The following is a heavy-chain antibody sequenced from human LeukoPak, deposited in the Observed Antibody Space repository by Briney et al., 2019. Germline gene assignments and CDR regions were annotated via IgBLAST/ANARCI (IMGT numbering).Heavy chain of an antibody. CDR2: IKPDGSEK. CDR3: ARERQHSSSWLYYYYMDV. CDR1: GLTFSSSW. J-gene: IGHJ6*03. Sequence: PGGSLRLSCAPSGLTFSSSWMAWVRQVPGKGLQWVANIKPDGSEKYYVDSVKGRFTISRDNAKNSLYLQMNSLRAEDTAVYYCARERQHSSSWLYYYYMDVWGKGTTVTVSS. V-gene: IGHV3-7*01. D-gene: IGHD6-13*01.